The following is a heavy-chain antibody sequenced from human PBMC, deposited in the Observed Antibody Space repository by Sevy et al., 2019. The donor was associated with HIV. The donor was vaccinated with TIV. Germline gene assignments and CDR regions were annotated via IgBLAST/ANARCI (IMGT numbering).Heavy chain of an antibody. D-gene: IGHD3-3*01. CDR3: AKDTWYYDFRSGYYTGIGFDY. CDR1: GFTFSSYG. V-gene: IGHV3-30*02. CDR2: IRYDGSNK. J-gene: IGHJ4*02. Sequence: GGFLRLSCAASGFTFSSYGMHWVRQAPGKGLEWLAFIRYDGSNKYYADSVKGRFTISRDNSKNRLYLQMNSLRAEDTAVYYCAKDTWYYDFRSGYYTGIGFDYWGQGTLVTVSS.